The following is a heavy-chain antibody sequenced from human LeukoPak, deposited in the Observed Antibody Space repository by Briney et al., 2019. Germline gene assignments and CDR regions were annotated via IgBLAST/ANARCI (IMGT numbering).Heavy chain of an antibody. CDR1: GFTFSSYE. CDR2: ISSSGSTI. CDR3: ARDDCSSISCYHNWFDP. J-gene: IGHJ5*02. Sequence: GGSLRLSCAASGFTFSSYEMNWVRQAPGKGLEWVSYISSSGSTIHYADSVKGRFTISRDNAKNSLYLQMNSLRAEDTAVYYCARDDCSSISCYHNWFDPWGQGTLVTVSS. D-gene: IGHD2-2*01. V-gene: IGHV3-48*03.